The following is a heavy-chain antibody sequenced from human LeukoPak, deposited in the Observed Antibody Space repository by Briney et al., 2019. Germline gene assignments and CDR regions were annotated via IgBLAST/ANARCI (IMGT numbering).Heavy chain of an antibody. CDR2: IWHDGSRK. Sequence: GRSLRLSCETSGFTFSDYGMHWVRQAPGKGLEWVAVIWHDGSRKYYADSVKGRLTISRDNSKSTLSLQMNSLRAEDTALYYCARGFRPHYDYAPDVWGRGTTVIVSS. CDR1: GFTFSDYG. D-gene: IGHD4/OR15-4a*01. V-gene: IGHV3-33*01. J-gene: IGHJ6*02. CDR3: ARGFRPHYDYAPDV.